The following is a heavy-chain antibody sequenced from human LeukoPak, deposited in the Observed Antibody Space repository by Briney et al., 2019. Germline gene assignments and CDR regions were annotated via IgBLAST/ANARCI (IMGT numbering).Heavy chain of an antibody. Sequence: SETLSLTCAVYGGSFNGYYWSWIPQPPGKGLEWIGEINHSGRTNYNPSLKSRVTISVDTSKNQFSLKLSSVTAADTAVYYCARGPLRIVVTYYYYGMDVWGQGTTVTVSS. CDR3: ARGPLRIVVTYYYYGMDV. D-gene: IGHD2-15*01. J-gene: IGHJ6*02. V-gene: IGHV4-34*01. CDR1: GGSFNGYY. CDR2: INHSGRT.